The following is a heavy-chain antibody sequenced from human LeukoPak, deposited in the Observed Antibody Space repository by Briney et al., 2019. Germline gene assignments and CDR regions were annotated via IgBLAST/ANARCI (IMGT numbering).Heavy chain of an antibody. CDR1: GGSISSYY. CDR3: AYIAVAALFDY. Sequence: SETLSLTCTVSGGSISSYYWSWIRQPPGKGLEWIGSIYYSGSTYYNPSLKSRVTISVDTSKNQFSLKLSSVTAADTAVYHCAYIAVAALFDYWGQGTLVTVSS. CDR2: IYYSGST. V-gene: IGHV4-39*07. D-gene: IGHD6-19*01. J-gene: IGHJ4*02.